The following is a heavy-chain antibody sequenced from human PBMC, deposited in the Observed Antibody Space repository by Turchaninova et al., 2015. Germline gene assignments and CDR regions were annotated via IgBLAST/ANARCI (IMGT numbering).Heavy chain of an antibody. CDR3: VKELGSGWYYVDC. CDR1: GFTFSIYS. J-gene: IGHJ4*02. Sequence: PLVESGGGLVQPVGSLRLSCSASGFTFSIYSMHWFRQAPGAGREAVSAFSNNGGSTGEADSVKGRVNISRDKFKNTLYLQMNSLRLDDTAVYYRVKELGSGWYYVDCWGQGTLGTVSS. V-gene: IGHV3-64D*06. CDR2: FSNNGGST. D-gene: IGHD6-19*01.